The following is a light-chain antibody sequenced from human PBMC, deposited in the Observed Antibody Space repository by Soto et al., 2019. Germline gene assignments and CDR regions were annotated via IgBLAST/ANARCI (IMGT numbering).Light chain of an antibody. CDR3: HQLSNSLMST. CDR1: HSISSF. Sequence: DFQLTQSPSSLSASVGDRVTITCRASHSISSFLNWYQQKPGKAPRLLIYGASSLQRGVPSRFSGSGSGTEFTLTISSLHPEDFATYYCHQLSNSLMSTFGQGTHLEIK. CDR2: GAS. V-gene: IGKV1-39*01. J-gene: IGKJ2*01.